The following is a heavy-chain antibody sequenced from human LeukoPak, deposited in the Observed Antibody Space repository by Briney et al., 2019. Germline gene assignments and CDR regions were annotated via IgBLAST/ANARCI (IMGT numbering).Heavy chain of an antibody. CDR1: GFTFSSYA. V-gene: IGHV3-23*01. J-gene: IGHJ4*02. CDR3: AKDSSGIRSPFDY. D-gene: IGHD6-19*01. CDR2: ISGSGGST. Sequence: GGSLRLSCAASGFTFSSYAMSWVRQAPGKGLEWVSSISGSGGSTYYADSVKGRFTISRDNSKNTLYLQMNSPRAEDTAVYYCAKDSSGIRSPFDYWGQGTLVTVSS.